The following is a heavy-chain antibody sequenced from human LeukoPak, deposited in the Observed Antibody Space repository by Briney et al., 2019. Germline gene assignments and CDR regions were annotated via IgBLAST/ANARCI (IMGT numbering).Heavy chain of an antibody. CDR1: GYSINNYY. CDR3: ARLNGGY. CDR2: INYSGST. J-gene: IGHJ4*02. V-gene: IGHV4-59*08. Sequence: SETLSLTCTVSGYSINNYYWSWIRQPPGRGLEWIGYINYSGSTNYNPSLKNRVTISVDTSKNQFSLKVTSVTAADTAVYYCARLNGGYWGQGTLVTVSS. D-gene: IGHD1-1*01.